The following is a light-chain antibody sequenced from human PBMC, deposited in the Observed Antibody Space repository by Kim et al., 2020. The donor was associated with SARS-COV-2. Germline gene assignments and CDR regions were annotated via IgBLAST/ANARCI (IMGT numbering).Light chain of an antibody. CDR3: NSRGSNDIVL. J-gene: IGLJ2*01. CDR2: GEN. CDR1: RLRSYD. Sequence: VALGQTGRITCQGDRLRSYDATWDTPKPGQAPTVAVYGENNRGSGIPDSGSGSGSRDPASLTISGAQAGNEADYFCNSRGSNDIVLFGGGTQLTVL. V-gene: IGLV3-19*01.